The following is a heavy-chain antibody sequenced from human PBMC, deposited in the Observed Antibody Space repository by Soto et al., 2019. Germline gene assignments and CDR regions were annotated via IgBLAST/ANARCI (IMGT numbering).Heavy chain of an antibody. J-gene: IGHJ4*02. CDR3: AARAPAFDF. CDR1: GYTFTSYG. Sequence: QVQLVQSGPEVKKPGASVKVSCKTSGYTFTSYGIAWVRQAPGQGLEWMGWISTSKGNTNYAQKFQGRVTMTTDTPTSTAYMELRSLRSDATAVYFCAARAPAFDFWRQGTLVTASS. V-gene: IGHV1-18*01. CDR2: ISTSKGNT.